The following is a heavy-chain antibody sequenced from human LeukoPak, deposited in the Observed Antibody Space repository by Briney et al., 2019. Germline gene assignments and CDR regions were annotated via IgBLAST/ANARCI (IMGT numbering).Heavy chain of an antibody. CDR3: ARADKHHYYYYMDV. Sequence: GASVKVSCKASGYTFTSYDINWVRQATGQGLEWMGWMNPNSGNTGYAQKFQGRVTMTRNTSISTAYMELSSLRSEDTAVYYCARADKHHYYYYMDVWGKGTTVTISS. J-gene: IGHJ6*03. CDR1: GYTFTSYD. V-gene: IGHV1-8*01. CDR2: MNPNSGNT.